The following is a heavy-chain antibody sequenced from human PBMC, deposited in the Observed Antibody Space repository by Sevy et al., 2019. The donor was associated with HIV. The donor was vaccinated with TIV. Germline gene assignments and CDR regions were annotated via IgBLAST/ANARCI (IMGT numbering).Heavy chain of an antibody. CDR2: IIPIFGTA. Sequence: ASVKVSCKTSGGTFSSYAISWVRQAPGQGLEWMGGIIPIFGTANYAQKFQGRVTITADESTSTAYMDLSSLRSEDTAVYYCARGSGSKTWFDPWGQGTLVNVSS. CDR3: ARGSGSKTWFDP. J-gene: IGHJ5*02. V-gene: IGHV1-69*13. D-gene: IGHD5-12*01. CDR1: GGTFSSYA.